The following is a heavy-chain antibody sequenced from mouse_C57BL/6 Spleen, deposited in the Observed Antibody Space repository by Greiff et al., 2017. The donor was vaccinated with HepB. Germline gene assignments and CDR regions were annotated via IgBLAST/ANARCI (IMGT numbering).Heavy chain of an antibody. J-gene: IGHJ1*03. CDR2: ISSGSSTI. CDR1: GFTFSDYG. V-gene: IGHV5-17*01. CDR3: ARRSNYGGWYFDV. D-gene: IGHD2-5*01. Sequence: EVKLVESGGGLVKPGGSLKLSCAASGFTFSDYGMHWVRQAPEKGLEWVAYISSGSSTIYYADTVKGRFTISRDNAKNTLFLQMTSLRSEDTAMYYCARRSNYGGWYFDVWGTGTTVTVSS.